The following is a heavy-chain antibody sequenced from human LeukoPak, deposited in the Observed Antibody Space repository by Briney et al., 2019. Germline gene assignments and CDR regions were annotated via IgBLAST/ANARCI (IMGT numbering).Heavy chain of an antibody. CDR2: IWYDGSNK. D-gene: IGHD3-22*01. J-gene: IGHJ4*02. V-gene: IGHV3-30*02. CDR1: GFTFSSYG. Sequence: GGSLRLSCAASGFTFSSYGMHWVRQAPGKGLEWVSVIWYDGSNKYYADSVKGRFTISRENSKNTLYLQMNSLRAEDTAVYYCAKDTYYYDSSGYYYGPFDYWGQGTLVTVSS. CDR3: AKDTYYYDSSGYYYGPFDY.